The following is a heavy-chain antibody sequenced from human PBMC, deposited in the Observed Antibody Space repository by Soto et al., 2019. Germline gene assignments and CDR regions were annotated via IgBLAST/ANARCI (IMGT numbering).Heavy chain of an antibody. CDR2: IILALGTP. CDR1: GDSFTNYA. J-gene: IGHJ5*02. Sequence: QVLLVQSGAEMKQPGSSVSVSCRASGDSFTNYAFTWVRQAPGQGPEWLGGIILALGTPHYSQRFQGRLTITADESSRTVYMELGSLRLDDTAVYYCGRYCTNTKCRGGYYLDRWGQGTLLTVSS. CDR3: GRYCTNTKCRGGYYLDR. D-gene: IGHD2-8*01. V-gene: IGHV1-69*01.